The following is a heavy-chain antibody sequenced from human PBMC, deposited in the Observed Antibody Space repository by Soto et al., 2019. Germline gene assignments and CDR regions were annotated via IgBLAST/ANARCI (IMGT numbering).Heavy chain of an antibody. CDR2: INHSGST. CDR3: ERGALNYGLWSGHINGGTDV. Sequence: TLSLPCAVYGWSFIDYSWNWNWIRQPPGKGLEWIGEINHSGSTNHNPSLKSRVTLSLDTSKNQFSLILTSVTAADTAVYYCERGALNYGLWSGHINGGTDVWGQGTMVTISS. V-gene: IGHV4-34*01. D-gene: IGHD3-3*01. J-gene: IGHJ6*02. CDR1: GWSFIDYSWN.